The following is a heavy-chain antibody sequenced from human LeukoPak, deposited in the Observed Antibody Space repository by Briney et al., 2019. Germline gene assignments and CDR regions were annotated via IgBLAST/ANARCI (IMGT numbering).Heavy chain of an antibody. CDR3: ARDQAFSYYYYFMDV. V-gene: IGHV3-7*01. D-gene: IGHD3-3*01. CDR1: GFTFSRYW. CDR2: INQDGSEK. Sequence: GGSLRLSCAASGFTFSRYWMSWVRQAPGKGQEWVANINQDGSEKYYVDSVKGRFTISRDSAKKSLYLQMNSLRAEDTAVYYCARDQAFSYYYYFMDVWGKGTTVTVSS. J-gene: IGHJ6*03.